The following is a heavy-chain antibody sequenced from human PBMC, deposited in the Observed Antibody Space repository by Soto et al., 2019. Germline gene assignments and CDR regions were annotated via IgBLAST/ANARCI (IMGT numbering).Heavy chain of an antibody. V-gene: IGHV3-30*18. CDR3: AKDLYGSGWYNYFDP. J-gene: IGHJ5*02. CDR1: GFIFSTYG. CDR2: TSSDGSSK. D-gene: IGHD6-19*01. Sequence: PGGSLRLSCAASGFIFSTYGMHWVRQAPGKGLEWVTMTSSDGSSKYYADSVKGRFTISRDNSRNTLYLEMNSLRPEDTAVYYCAKDLYGSGWYNYFDPWGQGTPVTVSS.